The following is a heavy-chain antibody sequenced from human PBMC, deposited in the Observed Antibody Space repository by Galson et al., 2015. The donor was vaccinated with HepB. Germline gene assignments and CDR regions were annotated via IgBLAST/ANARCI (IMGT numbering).Heavy chain of an antibody. CDR2: IKSTTDGGTA. D-gene: IGHD6-13*01. CDR3: TTDRLTAAAPFYYYFNGLDV. CDR1: GFTFSNAW. Sequence: LRLSCAASGFTFSNAWIRWVRQAPGKGLEWVGRIKSTTDGGTADYAAPQEGRFSNSRDDSKNTLYLLLNTLKTEDTAFYYCTTDRLTAAAPFYYYFNGLDVWGQGTTVIVSS. V-gene: IGHV3-15*01. J-gene: IGHJ6*02.